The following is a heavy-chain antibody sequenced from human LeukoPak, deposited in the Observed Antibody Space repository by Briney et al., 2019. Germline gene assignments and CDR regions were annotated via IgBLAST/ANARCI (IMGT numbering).Heavy chain of an antibody. J-gene: IGHJ4*02. CDR1: GFTFTTHN. Sequence: HSGGSLRLSCAASGFTFTTHNMNWVRQAPGKGLEWVSYISGGGDAIFYADSVQGRFTISRDNAKNSVYLQMNSLRAEDTAVYYCARTYGSGSLDYWGQGTLVTVSP. CDR2: ISGGGDAI. CDR3: ARTYGSGSLDY. V-gene: IGHV3-48*01. D-gene: IGHD2-15*01.